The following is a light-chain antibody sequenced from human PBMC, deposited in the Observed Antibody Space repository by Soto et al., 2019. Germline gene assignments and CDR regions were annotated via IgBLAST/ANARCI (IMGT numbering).Light chain of an antibody. Sequence: EIVMTQSPATLSVSPGERATLSCRASQSVSSNLAWYHQKPGQVPRLFIYGASTRATGIPARFSGSGSGTEFTLTISSLQSEDFAVYYCQQYKNWPHTFGQGTRLEIK. CDR1: QSVSSN. V-gene: IGKV3-15*01. CDR2: GAS. J-gene: IGKJ5*01. CDR3: QQYKNWPHT.